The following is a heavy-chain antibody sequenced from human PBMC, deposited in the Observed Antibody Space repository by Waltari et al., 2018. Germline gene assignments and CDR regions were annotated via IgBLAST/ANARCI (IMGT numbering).Heavy chain of an antibody. J-gene: IGHJ4*02. V-gene: IGHV1-2*06. D-gene: IGHD2-15*01. CDR1: GYTFTGYY. CDR2: INPNSGGT. Sequence: QVQLVQSGAEVKKPGASVKVSCKASGYTFTGYYMHWVRQAPGQGLEWMGRINPNSGGTNDAQKFQGRVTMTRDTSISTAYMELSRLRSDDTAVYYCARAEKYCSGGSCYQSFDYWGQGTLVTVSS. CDR3: ARAEKYCSGGSCYQSFDY.